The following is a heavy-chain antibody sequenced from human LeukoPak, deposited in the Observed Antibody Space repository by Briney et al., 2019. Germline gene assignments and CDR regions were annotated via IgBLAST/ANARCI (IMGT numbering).Heavy chain of an antibody. CDR2: IIPIFGTA. CDR1: GYTFTSYG. V-gene: IGHV1-69*13. CDR3: ARSYYDILTGYYPTLFRTNWFDP. D-gene: IGHD3-9*01. J-gene: IGHJ5*02. Sequence: GASVKVSCKASGYTFTSYGISWVRQAPGQGLEWMGGIIPIFGTANYAQKFQGRVTITADESTSTAYMELSSLRSEDTAVYYCARSYYDILTGYYPTLFRTNWFDPWGQGTLVTVSS.